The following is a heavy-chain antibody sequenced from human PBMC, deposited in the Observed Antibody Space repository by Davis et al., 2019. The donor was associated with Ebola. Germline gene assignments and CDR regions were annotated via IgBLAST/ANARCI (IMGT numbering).Heavy chain of an antibody. CDR3: ARGGGRSIVGASTGTYYYYGMDV. CDR1: GYTFTGYY. V-gene: IGHV1-8*02. D-gene: IGHD1-26*01. J-gene: IGHJ6*02. Sequence: ASVKVSCKASGYTFTGYYMHWVRQATGQGLEWMGWLNPNSGNTDSTHKFQGRLTMTKNISIGTAYMELSSLRSEDTAVYYCARGGGRSIVGASTGTYYYYGMDVWGQGTTVTVSS. CDR2: LNPNSGNT.